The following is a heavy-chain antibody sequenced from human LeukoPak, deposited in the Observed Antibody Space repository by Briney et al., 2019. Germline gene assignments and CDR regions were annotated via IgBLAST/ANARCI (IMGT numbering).Heavy chain of an antibody. V-gene: IGHV3-74*01. CDR3: ARDRVETIWTYHPMFDS. CDR2: INSDQSDT. Sequence: PGGSLRLSRATSGFTFSMHWMHWVRQAPGKGPVWVSRINSDQSDTTCADSVKGRFTISRDNAKNMLYLQMNNLRAEDTAVYYCARDRVETIWTYHPMFDSWGQGTLVTVSS. D-gene: IGHD1-7*01. J-gene: IGHJ4*02. CDR1: GFTFSMHW.